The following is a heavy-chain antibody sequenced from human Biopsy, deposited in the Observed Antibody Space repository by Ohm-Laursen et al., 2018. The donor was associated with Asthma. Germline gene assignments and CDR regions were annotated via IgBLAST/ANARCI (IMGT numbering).Heavy chain of an antibody. Sequence: SLRLSCAASGFTFSTYAMHWVRQAPGKGLEWVAVISYDGSNKYYADSVKGRFTISRDNSKNTLYLQMNSLRGDDTAVYYCARGQKSAGDRWFDPWGQGTLVTVSS. V-gene: IGHV3-30-3*01. CDR3: ARGQKSAGDRWFDP. D-gene: IGHD6-13*01. J-gene: IGHJ5*02. CDR1: GFTFSTYA. CDR2: ISYDGSNK.